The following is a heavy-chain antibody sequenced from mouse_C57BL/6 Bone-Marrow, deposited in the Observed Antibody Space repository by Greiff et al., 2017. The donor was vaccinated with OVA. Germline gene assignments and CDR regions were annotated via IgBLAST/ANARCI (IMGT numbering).Heavy chain of an antibody. CDR3: ASVHHWADY. D-gene: IGHD4-1*01. Sequence: EVQLQQSGPELVKPGASVKISCKASGYTFTDYYMNWVKQSHGKSLEWIGDINPNNGGTSYNQKFKGKATLTVDKSSSTAYMELRSLTSEDSGVYYCASVHHWADYWGQGTTLTVSS. J-gene: IGHJ2*01. V-gene: IGHV1-26*01. CDR1: GYTFTDYY. CDR2: INPNNGGT.